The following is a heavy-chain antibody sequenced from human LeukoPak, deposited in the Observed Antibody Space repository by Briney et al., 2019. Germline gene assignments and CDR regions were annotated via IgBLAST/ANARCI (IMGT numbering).Heavy chain of an antibody. V-gene: IGHV4-34*01. CDR1: GGSFSGYY. J-gene: IGHJ4*02. D-gene: IGHD3-9*01. CDR3: ARGQSYDYDTLTGYYNFDY. CDR2: INHSGST. Sequence: SETLSLTCAVYGGSFSGYYWSWIRQPPGKGLEWIGEINHSGSTNYNPSLKSRVTISVDTSKNQFSLKLSSVTAADTAVYYCARGQSYDYDTLTGYYNFDYWGQGTLVTVSS.